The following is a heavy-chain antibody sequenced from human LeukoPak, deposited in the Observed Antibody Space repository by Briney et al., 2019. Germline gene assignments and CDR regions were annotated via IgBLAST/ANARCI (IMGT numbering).Heavy chain of an antibody. Sequence: SETLSLTCAVSGGSITSGGYSWTWIRQPPGKGPEWMGYIYYGGTTYYNPSLKSRVTRSVDTSKNQFSLRLSSVTAADTAVYYCARGPTLGYDFWSGYYSYYYYYMDVWGKGTTVTVSS. J-gene: IGHJ6*03. CDR2: IYYGGTT. D-gene: IGHD3-3*01. V-gene: IGHV4-30-4*07. CDR3: ARGPTLGYDFWSGYYSYYYYYMDV. CDR1: GGSITSGGYS.